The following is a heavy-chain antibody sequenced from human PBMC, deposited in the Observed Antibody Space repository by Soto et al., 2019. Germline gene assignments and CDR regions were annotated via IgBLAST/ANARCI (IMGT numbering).Heavy chain of an antibody. V-gene: IGHV3-33*01. CDR1: GFTFSSYG. Sequence: QVQLVESGGGVVQPGRSLRLSCAASGFTFSSYGMHWVRQAPGKGLEWVAVIWYDGSNKYYADSVKGRFTISRDNSKNTLYLQMNSLRAEDTAVYYCAREGAVEGAFDIWGQGTMVTVSS. CDR3: AREGAVEGAFDI. J-gene: IGHJ3*02. CDR2: IWYDGSNK. D-gene: IGHD6-19*01.